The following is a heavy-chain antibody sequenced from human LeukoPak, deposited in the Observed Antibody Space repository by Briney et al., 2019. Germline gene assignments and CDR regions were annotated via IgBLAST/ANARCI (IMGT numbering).Heavy chain of an antibody. CDR3: ARGLGDYNTDWFPVSGY. V-gene: IGHV1-8*01. J-gene: IGHJ4*02. CDR2: MNPGSGDT. CDR1: GYTFTTYD. D-gene: IGHD3-9*01. Sequence: ASVKVSCKASGYTFTTYDMTWVRQATGQGLEWMGWMNPGSGDTGYAQKFQGRVTMTRNTSISTAYMELSSLGSEDTATYYCARGLGDYNTDWFPVSGYWGQGTLVTVSS.